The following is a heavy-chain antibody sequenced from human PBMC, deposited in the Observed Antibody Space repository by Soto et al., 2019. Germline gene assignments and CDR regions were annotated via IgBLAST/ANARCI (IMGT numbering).Heavy chain of an antibody. D-gene: IGHD3-3*01. J-gene: IGHJ3*02. CDR2: ISYDGSNE. CDR1: EFTFSSYG. Sequence: GGSLRLSCAASEFTFSSYGMHWVRQAPGKGLEWLSVISYDGSNEYYTDSVKGRFTISRDNSKNTLYLQMNSLRGEDTAVYYCAKDRAFWSGTHDAFDIWGQGTMVTV. V-gene: IGHV3-30*18. CDR3: AKDRAFWSGTHDAFDI.